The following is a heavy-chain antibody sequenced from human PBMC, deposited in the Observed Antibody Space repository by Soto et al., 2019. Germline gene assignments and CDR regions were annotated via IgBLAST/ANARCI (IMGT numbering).Heavy chain of an antibody. Sequence: SETLSLTCSVSGGSISSSSYYWGWIRQPPGQGLEWIGCIYYSGSTYYNASLTSRGPISVDTAKNQFSLMLSSVTAADTAVYDCSRHGLVGSTSLFDYWGQGTLVTVSS. J-gene: IGHJ4*02. D-gene: IGHD1-26*01. CDR3: SRHGLVGSTSLFDY. V-gene: IGHV4-39*01. CDR2: IYYSGST. CDR1: GGSISSSSYY.